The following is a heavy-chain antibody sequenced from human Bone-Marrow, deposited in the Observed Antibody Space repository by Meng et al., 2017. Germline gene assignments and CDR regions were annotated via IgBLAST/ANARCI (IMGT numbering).Heavy chain of an antibody. V-gene: IGHV3-48*03. D-gene: IGHD3-22*01. CDR1: GFTFSSYE. J-gene: IGHJ4*02. CDR2: ISSSGSTI. Sequence: GSLRLSCAASGFTFSSYEMNWVRQAPGKGLEWVSYISSSGSTIYYADSVKGRFTISRDNAKKSLYLQMNSLGAEDTALYYCARGRGSSGYFPIDNWGQGTLVTVSS. CDR3: ARGRGSSGYFPIDN.